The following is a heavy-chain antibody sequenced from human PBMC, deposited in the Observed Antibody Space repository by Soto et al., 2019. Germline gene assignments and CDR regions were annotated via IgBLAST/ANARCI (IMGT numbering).Heavy chain of an antibody. CDR1: GFTFTNSA. V-gene: IGHV1-58*01. CDR2: IVVGSGNT. CDR3: ATSDEEQWLGAFDI. J-gene: IGHJ3*02. D-gene: IGHD6-19*01. Sequence: SVKVSCKASGFTFTNSAVQWVRQARGQRLEWIGWIVVGSGNTNYAQKFQERVTMTRDTSTSTVYMELSSLRSEDTAVYYCATSDEEQWLGAFDIWGQGTMVTVSS.